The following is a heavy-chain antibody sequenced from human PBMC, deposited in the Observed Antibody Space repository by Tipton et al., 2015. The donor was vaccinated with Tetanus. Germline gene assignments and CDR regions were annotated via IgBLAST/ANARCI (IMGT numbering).Heavy chain of an antibody. CDR1: GGSVSRSSHY. CDR3: ARRSYCTSTRCFDAFDL. D-gene: IGHD2-8*01. J-gene: IGHJ3*01. CDR2: VYHSGST. Sequence: TLSLTCTVSGGSVSRSSHYWTWIRQPPGKELEWVGYVYHSGSTNYHPSLKSRVTISVDTSKNQFSLNLRSVITADTAVYFCARRSYCTSTRCFDAFDLWGPGTRVTVSS. V-gene: IGHV4-61*01.